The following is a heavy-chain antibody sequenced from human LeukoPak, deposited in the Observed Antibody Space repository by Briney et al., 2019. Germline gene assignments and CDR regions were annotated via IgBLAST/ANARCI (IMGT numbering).Heavy chain of an antibody. CDR3: ARHYGENSRDAFDI. D-gene: IGHD4-23*01. Sequence: SETLSLTCTVSGGSISSYYWSWIRQPPGKGLEWIGYIYYSGSTNYNPSLKSRVTISVDTSKNQFSLKLSSVTAADTAVYYCARHYGENSRDAFDIWGQGTMVTVSS. J-gene: IGHJ3*02. CDR1: GGSISSYY. CDR2: IYYSGST. V-gene: IGHV4-59*08.